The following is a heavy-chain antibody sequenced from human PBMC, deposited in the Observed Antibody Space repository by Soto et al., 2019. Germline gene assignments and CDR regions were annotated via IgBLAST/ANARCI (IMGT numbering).Heavy chain of an antibody. D-gene: IGHD5-18*01. CDR2: IILIFGTA. V-gene: IGHV1-69*12. Sequence: QVQLVQSGAEVKKPGSSVKVSCKASGGTFSSYAISWVRQSPGQGLEWMGGIILIFGTANYAQKFQGRVTITADESTSTAYMELSSLRSEDTAVYYCARDRDGSGYSYQVGGMDVWGQGTTVTVSS. CDR3: ARDRDGSGYSYQVGGMDV. J-gene: IGHJ6*02. CDR1: GGTFSSYA.